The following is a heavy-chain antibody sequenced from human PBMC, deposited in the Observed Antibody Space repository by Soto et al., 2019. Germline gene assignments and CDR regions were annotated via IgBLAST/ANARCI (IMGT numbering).Heavy chain of an antibody. V-gene: IGHV1-18*01. Sequence: QVQLVQSGAEVKKPGASVKVSCKVSGHSFTSYGISWVRQAPGQGLELMGWISAYNRNTNYAQNLQGRVTMSTCTSTYTAYMELRSLRSDDTAVYYCAIHYSRSSRWYDLWGQGNLVTVAS. J-gene: IGHJ5*02. D-gene: IGHD6-6*01. CDR1: GHSFTSYG. CDR2: ISAYNRNT. CDR3: AIHYSRSSRWYDL.